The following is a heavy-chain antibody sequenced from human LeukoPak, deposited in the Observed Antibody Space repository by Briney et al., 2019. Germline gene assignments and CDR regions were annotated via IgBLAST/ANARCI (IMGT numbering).Heavy chain of an antibody. D-gene: IGHD2-2*01. J-gene: IGHJ4*02. V-gene: IGHV4-59*08. CDR3: ARQPPGLVVPTE. Sequence: SETLSLTCTVSGGSVTSYYWSWIRQPPGKGLEWIGYIYYSGSTNYNPSLKSRVTISVDTSKNQFSLKLSSVTAADTAVYYCARQPPGLVVPTEWGQGTLVTVSS. CDR2: IYYSGST. CDR1: GGSVTSYY.